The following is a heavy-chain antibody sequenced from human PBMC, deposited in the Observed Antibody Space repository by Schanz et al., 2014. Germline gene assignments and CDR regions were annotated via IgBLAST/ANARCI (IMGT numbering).Heavy chain of an antibody. CDR3: ARGIITMVRGGDVGAVDM. J-gene: IGHJ3*02. D-gene: IGHD3-10*01. Sequence: QVQLVESGGGVVRPGRSLRLSCATSGFTFSRFGMHWVRQAPGKGPEWVALISYDGSSKNHADSVQGRFTISRDNSKNALYLQMDSLRAEDTAVYYCARGIITMVRGGDVGAVDMWGQGTMVTVSS. CDR1: GFTFSRFG. CDR2: ISYDGSSK. V-gene: IGHV3-33*01.